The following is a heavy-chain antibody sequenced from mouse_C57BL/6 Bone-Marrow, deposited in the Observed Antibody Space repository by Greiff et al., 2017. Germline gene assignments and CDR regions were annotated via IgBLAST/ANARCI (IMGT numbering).Heavy chain of an antibody. J-gene: IGHJ2*01. D-gene: IGHD2-2*01. CDR2: ISNLAYSI. V-gene: IGHV5-15*04. CDR1: GFTFSDYG. Sequence: EVKLVESGGGLVQPGGSLKLSCAASGFTFSDYGMAWVRQAPRKGPEWVAFISNLAYSIYYADTVTGRFTIARENAKNTLDLEMSSLRSEDTAMYYCARHQGLEGYFDYWGQGTTLTVSS. CDR3: ARHQGLEGYFDY.